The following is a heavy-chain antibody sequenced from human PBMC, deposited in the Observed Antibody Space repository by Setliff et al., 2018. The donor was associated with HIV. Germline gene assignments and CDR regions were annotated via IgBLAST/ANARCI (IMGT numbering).Heavy chain of an antibody. Sequence: SETLSLTCAVYGASFSAYYWSWIRQPPGKGLEWIGEINYSGSTNYKASLKSRVTLSADTSKTQFSLKLSSVTAADTAVYFCASVVWTAAAGTIDYFYYGLDVWGQGTTVTVSS. CDR1: GASFSAYY. V-gene: IGHV4-34*01. D-gene: IGHD6-13*01. J-gene: IGHJ6*02. CDR2: INYSGST. CDR3: ASVVWTAAAGTIDYFYYGLDV.